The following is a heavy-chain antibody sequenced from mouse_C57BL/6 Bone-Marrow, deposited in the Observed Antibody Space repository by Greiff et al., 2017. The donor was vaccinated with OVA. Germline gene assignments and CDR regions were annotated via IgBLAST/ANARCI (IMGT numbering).Heavy chain of an antibody. Sequence: SGPELVKPGASVKISCKASGYSFTGYYMNWVKQSPEKSLEWLGEINPSTGGTTYNQKFKAKATLTVDKSSSTAYMQLKSLTSEDSAVYYCARGGTSPFAYWGQGTLVTVSA. CDR3: ARGGTSPFAY. V-gene: IGHV1-42*01. J-gene: IGHJ3*01. CDR1: GYSFTGYY. CDR2: INPSTGGT. D-gene: IGHD4-1*01.